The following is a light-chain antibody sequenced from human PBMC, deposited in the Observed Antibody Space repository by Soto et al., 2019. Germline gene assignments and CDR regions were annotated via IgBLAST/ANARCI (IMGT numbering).Light chain of an antibody. V-gene: IGKV3-15*01. CDR1: QSVDSH. J-gene: IGKJ2*01. CDR2: GAS. Sequence: EVVLTQSPVTLSLSPGERATLSCRASQSVDSHLAWYQQKPGQAPRLLIYGASTRATAIPARFSGSGSGTEFTLTISSLQSEDFAVYFCQQYDNWPYTFGQGTKLEIK. CDR3: QQYDNWPYT.